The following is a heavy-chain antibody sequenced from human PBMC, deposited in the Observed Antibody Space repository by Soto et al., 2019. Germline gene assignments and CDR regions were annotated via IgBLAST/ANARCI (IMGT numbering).Heavy chain of an antibody. J-gene: IGHJ3*02. Sequence: GGSLRLSCAASGFTFIIYAMSWVRQAPGKGLEWVSAIGGSGGSTYYADSLKGRFTISRDNSKNTLYLQMNSLRDEDTAVYYSAKDPTLLSDIWGQGTMGTGSS. V-gene: IGHV3-23*01. CDR1: GFTFIIYA. D-gene: IGHD2-21*01. CDR2: IGGSGGST. CDR3: AKDPTLLSDI.